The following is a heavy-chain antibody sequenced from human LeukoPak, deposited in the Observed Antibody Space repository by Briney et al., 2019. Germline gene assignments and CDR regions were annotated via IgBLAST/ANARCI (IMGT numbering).Heavy chain of an antibody. J-gene: IGHJ6*03. CDR1: GYIFTSYD. CDR3: ARDGHYDIIRVFYYYYMDV. Sequence: ASVKVSCKASGYIFTSYDIGWVRQAAGQGLEWMGWINPNSGGTNYAQKFQGRVTMTRDTSISTAYMELSRLRSDDTAVYYCARDGHYDIIRVFYYYYMDVWGKGTTVTVSS. D-gene: IGHD3-9*01. CDR2: INPNSGGT. V-gene: IGHV1-2*02.